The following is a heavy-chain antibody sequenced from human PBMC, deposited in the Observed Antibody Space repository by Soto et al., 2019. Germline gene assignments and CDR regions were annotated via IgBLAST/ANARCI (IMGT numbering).Heavy chain of an antibody. CDR3: AKRPLKFSGSYFDY. D-gene: IGHD1-26*01. V-gene: IGHV3-23*01. Sequence: EVQLLDSGGGLVQPGGSLRLSCAASGFTFSTDAMSWVRQAPGKGLEWVSTISDSGGSTYYADSVKGRFTISRDNSKNTLYLQMNSPRAEDTAVYYCAKRPLKFSGSYFDYWGQGTLVTVSS. CDR2: ISDSGGST. J-gene: IGHJ4*02. CDR1: GFTFSTDA.